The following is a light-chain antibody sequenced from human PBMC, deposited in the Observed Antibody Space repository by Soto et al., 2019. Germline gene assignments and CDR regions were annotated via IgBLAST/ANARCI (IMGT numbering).Light chain of an antibody. CDR3: QQYSNWPPGT. CDR2: GAS. Sequence: EIVMTRSPATLSVSPGERATLSCRASQSVRSNLAWYQQKPGQAPRLLIYGASTRATGIPARFSGSGSGTEFTLTISSLQSEDFAVYYCQQYSNWPPGTFGQGTKVEIK. J-gene: IGKJ1*01. V-gene: IGKV3-15*01. CDR1: QSVRSN.